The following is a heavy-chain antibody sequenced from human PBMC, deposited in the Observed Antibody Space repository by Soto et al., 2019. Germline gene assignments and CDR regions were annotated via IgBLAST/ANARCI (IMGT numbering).Heavy chain of an antibody. CDR2: IYHSGST. V-gene: IGHV4-4*02. J-gene: IGHJ4*02. CDR1: GGSISSSNW. CDR3: ARAGGWNVAYFDY. D-gene: IGHD1-1*01. Sequence: PSETLSLTCAVSGGSISSSNWWSWVRQPPGKGLEWIGEIYHSGSTNYNPSLKSRVTISVDKSKNQFSLKLSSVTAADTAVYYCARAGGWNVAYFDYWGQGTLVTVSS.